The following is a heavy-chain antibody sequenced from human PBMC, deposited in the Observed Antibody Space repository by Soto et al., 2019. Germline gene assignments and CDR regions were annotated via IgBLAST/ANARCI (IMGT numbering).Heavy chain of an antibody. D-gene: IGHD4-4*01. CDR1: GGTFSSYA. J-gene: IGHJ5*02. V-gene: IGHV1-69*13. CDR3: ARVRGTTVTTSWFDP. CDR2: IIPIFGTA. Sequence: SVKFSCKASGGTFSSYAISWVRQAPGQGLEWMGGIIPIFGTANYAQKFQGRVTITADESTSTAYMELSSLRSEDTAVYYCARVRGTTVTTSWFDPWGQGTLVTVSS.